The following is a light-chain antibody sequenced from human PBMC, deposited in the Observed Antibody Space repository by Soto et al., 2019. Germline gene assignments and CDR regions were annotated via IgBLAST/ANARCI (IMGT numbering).Light chain of an antibody. J-gene: IGLJ1*01. CDR2: DVS. V-gene: IGLV2-14*03. CDR3: LSYTTSSTYV. CDR1: SGDIGGYNY. Sequence: QSALTQPASVSGSPGQSIAISCTGTSGDIGGYNYVSWYQQHPGRAPKLMIYDVSNRPAGVSTRFSGSKSDNTASLTISGLQPEDEGEYYCLSYTTSSTYVLGTGTKVTVL.